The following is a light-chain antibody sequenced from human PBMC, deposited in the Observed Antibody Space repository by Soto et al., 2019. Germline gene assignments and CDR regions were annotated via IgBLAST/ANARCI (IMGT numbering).Light chain of an antibody. CDR1: SGHSSYA. CDR2: LNSDGSH. CDR3: QTWGTGLLV. V-gene: IGLV4-69*01. Sequence: QSVLTQSPSASASLGASVKLTCTLSSGHSSYAIAWHQQQPEKGPRYLMKLNSDGSHSKGDGIPDRFSGSSSAAERYLTISSLQSEDEADYYCQTWGTGLLVFGGGTKLTVL. J-gene: IGLJ3*02.